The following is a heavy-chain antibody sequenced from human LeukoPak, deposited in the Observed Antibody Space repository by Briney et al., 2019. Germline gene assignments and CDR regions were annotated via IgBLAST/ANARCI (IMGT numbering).Heavy chain of an antibody. J-gene: IGHJ5*02. Sequence: SGPTLFKPTHTLTLTCTFSGFSLSTRGVPVGWIRQPPGKALEWLALIYWDDDKRYSPSLKSRLTITKEPSKNQVVLTMTNMDPLDKATYYCAHRMQHAFGPWRQGTLVSVSS. CDR1: GFSLSTRGVP. CDR3: AHRMQHAFGP. CDR2: IYWDDDK. V-gene: IGHV2-5*02.